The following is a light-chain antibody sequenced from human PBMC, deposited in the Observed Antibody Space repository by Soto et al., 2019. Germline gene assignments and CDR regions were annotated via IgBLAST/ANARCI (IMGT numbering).Light chain of an antibody. CDR1: QSISNW. J-gene: IGKJ1*01. Sequence: DIQMTQSPSTLSASVGDRVTITCRASQSISNWLAWYQQKPGKAPKLLIYKASILQSGVPSRFRGSGSGTEFTLTISCLQPDDFAIVSCQQYDTYSTFGQGTKVEIK. V-gene: IGKV1-5*03. CDR2: KAS. CDR3: QQYDTYST.